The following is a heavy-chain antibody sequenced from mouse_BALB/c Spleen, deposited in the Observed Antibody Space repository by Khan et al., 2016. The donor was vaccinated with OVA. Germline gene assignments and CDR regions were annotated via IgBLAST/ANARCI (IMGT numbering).Heavy chain of an antibody. J-gene: IGHJ2*01. D-gene: IGHD2-12*01. CDR2: IIPGSNTK. CDR1: GFAFSNDW. V-gene: IGHV4-2*02. Sequence: EVKLLESGGGLVKPAGSLILSCAASGFAFSNDWVSWARQAPGKGQEWIGEIIPGSNTKNYTPSLKDKFIISRDNAKNTLYLQMNKVRSEDTALYYCAGLRNDGFSDYWGQGTTLTVAS. CDR3: AGLRNDGFSDY.